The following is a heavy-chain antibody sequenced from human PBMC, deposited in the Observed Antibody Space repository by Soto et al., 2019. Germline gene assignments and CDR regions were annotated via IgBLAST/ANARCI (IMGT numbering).Heavy chain of an antibody. J-gene: IGHJ4*02. CDR1: GGSISSGGYS. D-gene: IGHD3-9*01. V-gene: IGHV4-30-2*01. CDR2: IYHSGST. CDR3: ARNFMSYDILTGYYRRPYFDN. Sequence: PSETLSLTCAVSGGSISSGGYSWSWIRQPPGKGLEWIGYIYHSGSTYYNPSLKSRVTISVDRSKNQFSLKLSSVTAADTAVYYCARNFMSYDILTGYYRRPYFDNWGQGTLVTVSS.